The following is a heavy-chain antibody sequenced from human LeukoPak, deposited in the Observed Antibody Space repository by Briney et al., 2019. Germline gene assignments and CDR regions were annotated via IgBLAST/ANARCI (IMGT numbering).Heavy chain of an antibody. D-gene: IGHD6-19*01. CDR2: IYSSGST. CDR3: ARGTLYSGWSYYFDY. CDR1: GASISSGSNY. J-gene: IGHJ4*02. V-gene: IGHV4-39*07. Sequence: SETLSLTCSVSGASISSGSNYWGWIRQPPGKTLEWIGSIYSSGSTYYNPSLKSRVIIIIDTPKNHFSLTLSSVTAADTAMYYCARGTLYSGWSYYFDYWGQGSQVTVSS.